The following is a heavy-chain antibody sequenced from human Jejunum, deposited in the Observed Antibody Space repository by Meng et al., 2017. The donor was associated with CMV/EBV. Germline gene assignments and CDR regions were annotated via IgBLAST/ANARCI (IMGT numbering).Heavy chain of an antibody. Sequence: EVPLVGSGGGLVQPGGSLRPSCVVSGFIVSSNYMSWVRQAPGKGLEWVSVIYSGGGTLYADSVKGRFTISRDISQNTVHLHMNSLRVEDTAVYYCASDGNGYYVDYWGQGTLVTVSS. CDR2: IYSGGGT. D-gene: IGHD3-3*01. J-gene: IGHJ4*02. CDR3: ASDGNGYYVDY. CDR1: GFIVSSNY. V-gene: IGHV3-66*01.